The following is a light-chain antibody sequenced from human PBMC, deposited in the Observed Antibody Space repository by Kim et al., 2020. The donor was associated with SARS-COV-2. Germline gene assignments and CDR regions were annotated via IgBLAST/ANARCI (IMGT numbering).Light chain of an antibody. Sequence: LSPGQRATLSCRASESVRSNNLAWYQQKPGQAPRRLIYGASTRATGIPDRVSGSGSGTDFTLTISRLEPEDSAMYYCQQYGSTWYTFGQGTKLEI. CDR1: ESVRSNN. J-gene: IGKJ2*01. CDR2: GAS. CDR3: QQYGSTWYT. V-gene: IGKV3-20*01.